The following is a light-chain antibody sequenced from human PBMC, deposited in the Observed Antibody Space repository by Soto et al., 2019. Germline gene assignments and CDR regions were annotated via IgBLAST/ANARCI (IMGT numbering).Light chain of an antibody. Sequence: DIQMTQSPSTLSASVGDRVTITCRASQSIGSWLAWYQQKPGKAPKLLIYDASSLESGVPSRFSGGASGTEFTLTISSLQPDDFASYYCQHYTTRTFGQGTKVEI. V-gene: IGKV1-5*01. CDR1: QSIGSW. J-gene: IGKJ1*01. CDR3: QHYTTRT. CDR2: DAS.